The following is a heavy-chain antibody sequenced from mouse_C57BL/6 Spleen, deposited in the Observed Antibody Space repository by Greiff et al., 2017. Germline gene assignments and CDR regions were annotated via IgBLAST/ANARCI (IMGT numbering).Heavy chain of an antibody. V-gene: IGHV1-80*01. CDR2: IYPGDGDT. D-gene: IGHD4-1*01. Sequence: VQVVESGAELVKPGASVKISCKASGYAFSSYWMNWVKQRPGKGLEWIGQIYPGDGDTNYNGKFKGKATLTADKSSSTAYMQLSSLTSEDSAVYFCARGGTYYAMDYWGQGTSVTVSS. CDR3: ARGGTYYAMDY. CDR1: GYAFSSYW. J-gene: IGHJ4*01.